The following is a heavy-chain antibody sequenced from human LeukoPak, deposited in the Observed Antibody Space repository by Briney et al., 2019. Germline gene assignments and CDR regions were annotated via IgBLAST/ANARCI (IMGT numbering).Heavy chain of an antibody. CDR3: ARDTSEGDYAWWFDP. D-gene: IGHD3-16*01. CDR1: GYTFTSYY. V-gene: IGHV1-46*01. Sequence: GASVKVSCKASGYTFTSYYMHWVRQAPGQGLEWMGIINPSGGSTSCAQKFQGRVTMTRDMSTSTDYMELSSLRSDDTAVYFCARDTSEGDYAWWFDPWGQGTLVTVSS. J-gene: IGHJ5*02. CDR2: INPSGGST.